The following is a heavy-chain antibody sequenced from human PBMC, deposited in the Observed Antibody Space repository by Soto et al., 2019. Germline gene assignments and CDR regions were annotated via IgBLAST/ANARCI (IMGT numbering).Heavy chain of an antibody. CDR1: GYSFTSYW. V-gene: IGHV5-51*01. CDR3: ARPVGATTEPLGAFDI. Sequence: RGESLKISCKGSGYSFTSYWIGWVRQMPGKGLEWMGIIYPGDSDTRYSPSFQGQVTISADKSISTAYLQWSSLKASDTAMYYCARPVGATTEPLGAFDIWGQGTVVTVSS. D-gene: IGHD1-26*01. J-gene: IGHJ3*02. CDR2: IYPGDSDT.